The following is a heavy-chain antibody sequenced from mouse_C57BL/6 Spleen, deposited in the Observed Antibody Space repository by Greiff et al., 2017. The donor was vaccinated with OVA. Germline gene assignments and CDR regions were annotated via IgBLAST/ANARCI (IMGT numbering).Heavy chain of an antibody. J-gene: IGHJ3*01. D-gene: IGHD2-1*01. Sequence: QVQLQQPGTELVKPGASVKLSCKASGYTFTSYWMHWVKQRPGQGLEWIGNINPSTGGTNYNEQFKSKATLTVAQSSSTAYMQLSSQTSEDYAGDYCERQWIYGNPFAYWGQGTLVTVSA. CDR1: GYTFTSYW. V-gene: IGHV1-53*01. CDR3: ERQWIYGNPFAY. CDR2: INPSTGGT.